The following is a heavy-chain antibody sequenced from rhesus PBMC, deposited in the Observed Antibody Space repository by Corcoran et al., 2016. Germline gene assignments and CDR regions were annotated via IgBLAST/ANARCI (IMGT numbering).Heavy chain of an antibody. CDR3: ARQVNPGIAGTKGTFDY. V-gene: IGHV4S11*01. D-gene: IGHD1-20*01. Sequence: QVQLQESGPGLVKPSETLSLTCAVSGGSISSSYWRWIRQAPGKGLEWIGRIDSSGSTYYNPSLKSRVTLSVDTSKNQFSLKLSSVTAADTAVYYCARQVNPGIAGTKGTFDYWGQGVLVTVSS. CDR1: GGSISSSY. J-gene: IGHJ4*01. CDR2: IDSSGST.